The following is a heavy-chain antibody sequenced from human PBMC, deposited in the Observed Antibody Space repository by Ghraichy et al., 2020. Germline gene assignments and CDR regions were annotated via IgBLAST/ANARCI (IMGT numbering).Heavy chain of an antibody. J-gene: IGHJ4*02. V-gene: IGHV3-53*01. Sequence: SCAASGFTVRSNYMSWVRQAPGKGLEWVSVIYSGGSTYYADSVKGRFTISRDNSKNTLYLQMNSLRAEDTAVYYCARGYGGYYFDYWGQGILVTVSS. CDR2: IYSGGST. CDR1: GFTVRSNY. CDR3: ARGYGGYYFDY. D-gene: IGHD4-17*01.